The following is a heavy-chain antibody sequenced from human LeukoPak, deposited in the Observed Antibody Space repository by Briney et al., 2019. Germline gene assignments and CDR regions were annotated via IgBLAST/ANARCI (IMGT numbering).Heavy chain of an antibody. D-gene: IGHD6-13*01. CDR3: AKDQIKWGSSWFDAFDI. Sequence: GGSLRLSCAASGFTFSSYWMSWVRQAPGKGLEWVANIKQDGSEKYYVDSVKGRFTISRDNSKNTLYLQMNSLRAEDTAVYYCAKDQIKWGSSWFDAFDIWGQGTMVTVSS. J-gene: IGHJ3*02. CDR1: GFTFSSYW. CDR2: IKQDGSEK. V-gene: IGHV3-7*03.